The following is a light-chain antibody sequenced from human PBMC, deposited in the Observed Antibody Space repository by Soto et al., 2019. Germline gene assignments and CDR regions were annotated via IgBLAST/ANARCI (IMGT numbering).Light chain of an antibody. CDR2: EVT. CDR3: QVWDTSTRV. Sequence: QSVLTQPASVSGSPGQSITISCTGTSSDVGAYNFVSWYQHHPGRAPKLIIYEVTIRPSGVSNRFSGSKSGNTASLTISGLQAEDEADYYCQVWDTSTRVFGGGTKLTVL. V-gene: IGLV2-14*01. CDR1: SSDVGAYNF. J-gene: IGLJ3*02.